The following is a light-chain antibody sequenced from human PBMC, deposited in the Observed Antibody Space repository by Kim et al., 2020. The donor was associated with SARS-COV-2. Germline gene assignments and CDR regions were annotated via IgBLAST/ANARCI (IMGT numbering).Light chain of an antibody. Sequence: NSVAWYQHKPGQTPRLLIYDASSRATAIADRFSGSGSGTDFTLTISRLEPEDFALYYCQQYGSSQTFGQGTKVDIK. CDR2: DAS. CDR1: NS. J-gene: IGKJ1*01. CDR3: QQYGSSQT. V-gene: IGKV3-20*01.